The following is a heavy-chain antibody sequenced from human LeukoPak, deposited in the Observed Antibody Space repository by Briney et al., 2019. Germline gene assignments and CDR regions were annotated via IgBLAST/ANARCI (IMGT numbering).Heavy chain of an antibody. CDR3: ARQEGVDITMVRGPNWFDP. CDR2: IYPGDSDT. J-gene: IGHJ5*02. D-gene: IGHD3-10*01. Sequence: GESLKISCKGSGYIFTSYWIGWVRQMPGKGLEWMGIIYPGDSDTRYSPSFQGQVTISADKSISTAYLQWSSLKASDTAMYYCARQEGVDITMVRGPNWFDPWGQGTLVTVSS. V-gene: IGHV5-51*01. CDR1: GYIFTSYW.